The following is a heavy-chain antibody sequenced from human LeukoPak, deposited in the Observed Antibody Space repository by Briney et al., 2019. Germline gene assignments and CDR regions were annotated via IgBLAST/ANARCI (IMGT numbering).Heavy chain of an antibody. CDR1: GFSFQDYT. CDR2: ISWDGGSI. CDR3: AKGGRGLITKAIDY. Sequence: GGSLRLSCAASGFSFQDYTMHWVRQAPGKGLEWVSLISWDGGSIYYADSVKGRFTISRDNSKNSLYLQMNSLRTEDTALYYCAKGGRGLITKAIDYWGQGTLVTVSS. D-gene: IGHD1-14*01. J-gene: IGHJ4*02. V-gene: IGHV3-43*01.